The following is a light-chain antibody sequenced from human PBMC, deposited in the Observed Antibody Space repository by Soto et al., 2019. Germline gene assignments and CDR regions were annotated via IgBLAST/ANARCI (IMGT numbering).Light chain of an antibody. V-gene: IGKV3-11*01. J-gene: IGKJ4*01. CDR1: QSISNN. CDR2: DAS. CDR3: QQRSNWLALT. Sequence: EIVLTQSPATLSLSPGERATLSCRASQSISNNLAWYQQKPGQAPRLLIYDASNRATGIPARFSGCGSGTDFTLTISSLEPEDFAVYYCQQRSNWLALTFGGGTKVEIK.